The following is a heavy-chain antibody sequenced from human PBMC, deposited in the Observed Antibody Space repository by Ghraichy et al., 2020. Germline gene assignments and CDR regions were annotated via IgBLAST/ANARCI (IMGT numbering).Heavy chain of an antibody. CDR3: ARATVTIGSDAFDI. V-gene: IGHV3-53*04. CDR2: IYSGGST. J-gene: IGHJ3*02. D-gene: IGHD4-17*01. CDR1: GFTVSSNY. Sequence: GGSLRLSCAASGFTVSSNYMSWVRQAPGKGLEWVSVIYSGGSTYYADSVKGRFTISRHNSKNTLYLQMNSLRAEDTAVYYCARATVTIGSDAFDIWGQGTMVTVSS.